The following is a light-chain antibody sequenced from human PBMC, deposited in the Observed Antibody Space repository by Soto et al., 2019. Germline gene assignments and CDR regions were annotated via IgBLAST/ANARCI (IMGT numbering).Light chain of an antibody. Sequence: QSALTQPASVSGSPGQSITFSCTGTSSDVGGYNYVSWYQQHPGKAPKLMIYDVSNRPSGVSNRFSGSKSGNTASLTISGLQAEDEADYYCSSYTSRSVLFGGGTKLTVL. V-gene: IGLV2-14*01. CDR2: DVS. J-gene: IGLJ2*01. CDR1: SSDVGGYNY. CDR3: SSYTSRSVL.